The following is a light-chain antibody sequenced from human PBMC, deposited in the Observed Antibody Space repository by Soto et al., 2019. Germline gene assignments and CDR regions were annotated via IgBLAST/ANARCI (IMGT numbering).Light chain of an antibody. CDR3: AAWDDSLNGARV. CDR1: SSNIGSNF. Sequence: QSVLTQPPSASGTPGQRVTISCSGSSSNIGSNFVYWYQHLPGTAPKLLIYSNNQRPSGVPDRFSGSKSGTSASLAISGLQSEDEADYYCAAWDDSLNGARVFGGGTKVTVL. V-gene: IGLV1-44*01. J-gene: IGLJ3*02. CDR2: SNN.